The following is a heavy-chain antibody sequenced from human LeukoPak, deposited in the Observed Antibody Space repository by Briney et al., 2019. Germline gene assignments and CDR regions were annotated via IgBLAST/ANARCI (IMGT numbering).Heavy chain of an antibody. CDR3: TRYNNDHFDY. J-gene: IGHJ4*02. Sequence: GGSLRLSCAGSGFTFGGYGMHWFRQTPGKGLEWVAVVAYDGSRAFYADSVKGRFTISRDNSKNTMSVQMDDLRAEDTAVYYCTRYNNDHFDYWGQGTLVTVSS. D-gene: IGHD1-14*01. CDR2: VAYDGSRA. CDR1: GFTFGGYG. V-gene: IGHV3-33*01.